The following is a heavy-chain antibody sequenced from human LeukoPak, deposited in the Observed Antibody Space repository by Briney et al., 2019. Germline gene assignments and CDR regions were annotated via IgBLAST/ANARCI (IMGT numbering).Heavy chain of an antibody. V-gene: IGHV3-21*01. CDR2: IRRSRSYI. CDR1: RLIFNYCY. D-gene: IGHD6-13*01. Sequence: PGRCLSLSCAASRLIFNYCYINWVSQPPGRVREWVSSIRRSRSYIFYADSVTGRLNISRDNAKNSLFLQMNSLRAEDTALYFCARDYYSSSRHAFDLWGQETMVTVSS. CDR3: ARDYYSSSRHAFDL. J-gene: IGHJ3*01.